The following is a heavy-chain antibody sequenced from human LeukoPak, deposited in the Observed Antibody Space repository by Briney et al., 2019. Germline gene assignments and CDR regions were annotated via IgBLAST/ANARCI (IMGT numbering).Heavy chain of an antibody. CDR3: ARLGPAAGTSFDH. Sequence: SETLSLTCTVSGGSISSSSYYWGWIRQPPGKGLEWIGSIYYSGNTYYNPSLKSRVTISVDTSKNQFSLKLNSVTAADTAVYYCARLGPAAGTSFDHWGQGTLVTVSS. CDR2: IYYSGNT. V-gene: IGHV4-39*07. D-gene: IGHD6-13*01. J-gene: IGHJ4*02. CDR1: GGSISSSSYY.